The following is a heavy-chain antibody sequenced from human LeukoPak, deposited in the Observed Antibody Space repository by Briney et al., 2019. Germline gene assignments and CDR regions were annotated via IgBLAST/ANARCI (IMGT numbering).Heavy chain of an antibody. CDR2: ISSSSSTI. D-gene: IGHD6-25*01. V-gene: IGHV3-48*04. J-gene: IGHJ4*02. CDR1: GFTFSSYS. CDR3: ARGGGLGY. Sequence: RPGGSLRLSCAASGFTFSSYSMNWVRQAPGKGLEWVSYISSSSSTIYYADSVKGRFTISRDNAKNSLYLQMNSLRAEDTAVYYCARGGGLGYWGQGTLVTVSS.